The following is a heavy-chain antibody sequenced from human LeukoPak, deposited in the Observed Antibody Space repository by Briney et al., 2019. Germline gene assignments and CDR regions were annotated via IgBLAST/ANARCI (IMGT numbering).Heavy chain of an antibody. CDR1: GFTFSSYE. V-gene: IGHV3-48*03. CDR3: ASPIAVAGPYYFDY. J-gene: IGHJ4*02. Sequence: PGGSLRLSCAASGFTFSSYEMNWVRQAPGKGLEWVSYISSSGSTIYYADSVKGRFTISRDNAKNTLYLQINSLRAEDTAVCYCASPIAVAGPYYFDYWGQGTLVTVSS. D-gene: IGHD6-19*01. CDR2: ISSSGSTI.